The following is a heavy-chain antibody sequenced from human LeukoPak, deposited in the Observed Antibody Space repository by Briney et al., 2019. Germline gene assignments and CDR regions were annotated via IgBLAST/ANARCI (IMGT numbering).Heavy chain of an antibody. Sequence: GGSLRLSCAASGFTVSSNYMSWVRQAPGKGLEWVSVIYSGGSTYYADSVKGRFTISRDNSKNTLYLQMNSLRAEDTAVYYCARDLGYYDSSGYAVWGQGTLVTVSS. V-gene: IGHV3-66*01. CDR3: ARDLGYYDSSGYAV. D-gene: IGHD3-22*01. CDR2: IYSGGST. CDR1: GFTVSSNY. J-gene: IGHJ4*02.